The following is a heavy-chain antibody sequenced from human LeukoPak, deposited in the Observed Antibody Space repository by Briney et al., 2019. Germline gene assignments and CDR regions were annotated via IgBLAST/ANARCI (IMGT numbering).Heavy chain of an antibody. CDR2: IWYDGSSK. V-gene: IGHV3-33*01. Sequence: SGRSLRLSCAASGFTFSSYGMHWVRQAPGKGLEWVAVIWYDGSSKYYADSVKGRFTISRDNSKNTLYLQMNSLRAEDTAVYYCTSDDFWSGSFDYWGQGTLVTVSS. CDR3: TSDDFWSGSFDY. D-gene: IGHD3-3*01. J-gene: IGHJ4*02. CDR1: GFTFSSYG.